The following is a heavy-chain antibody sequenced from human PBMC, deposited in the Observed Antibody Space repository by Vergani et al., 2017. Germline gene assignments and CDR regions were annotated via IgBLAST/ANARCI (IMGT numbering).Heavy chain of an antibody. V-gene: IGHV4-4*07. Sequence: QLQESGPGLVKPSETLSLTCTVSGGSISSYSWSWIRQPAGKGLEWVGRIYTSGNTMYNSSLKSRVTMSLDTSKNQFSLRLTSVTAADTAVYYCARGQRGDFDYWGQGTLVTVSS. CDR1: GGSISSYS. CDR2: IYTSGNT. D-gene: IGHD3-16*01. CDR3: ARGQRGDFDY. J-gene: IGHJ4*02.